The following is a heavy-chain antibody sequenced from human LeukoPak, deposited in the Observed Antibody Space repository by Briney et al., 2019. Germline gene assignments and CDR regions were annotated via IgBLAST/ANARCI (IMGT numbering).Heavy chain of an antibody. V-gene: IGHV4-39*01. CDR3: ARYVVYGSGKYYFDY. Sequence: PSETLSLTCTVSGDSISSSNYYWSWIRQPPGKELEWIASINYSGSTYYNPSLKSPVTIPVDTSKNQFSLRLSSVTAADTAVYFCARYVVYGSGKYYFDYWGQGSLVTVSS. J-gene: IGHJ4*02. CDR1: GDSISSSNYY. CDR2: INYSGST. D-gene: IGHD3-10*01.